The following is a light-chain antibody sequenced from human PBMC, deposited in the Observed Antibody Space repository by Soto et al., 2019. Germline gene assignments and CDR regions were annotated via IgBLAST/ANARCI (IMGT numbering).Light chain of an antibody. CDR1: RSVSTN. V-gene: IGKV3-15*01. Sequence: EIVMTQSPATLSVSPGESATLSCRASRSVSTNLAWYQQKPGQPPRLVIYNSLSRAAGVPARFSGSGSGTEFTLTISSLKSEDVAVYYCQHYNKWPPWTFGQGTKVDIK. J-gene: IGKJ1*01. CDR2: NSL. CDR3: QHYNKWPPWT.